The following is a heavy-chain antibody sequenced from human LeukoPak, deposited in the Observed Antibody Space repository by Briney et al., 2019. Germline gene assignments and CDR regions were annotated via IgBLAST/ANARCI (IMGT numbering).Heavy chain of an antibody. J-gene: IGHJ6*02. Sequence: GGSLRLSCAASGFTFSSYEMNWVCQAPGKGLEWVSYISSSGSTIYYADPVKGRFTISRDNAKNSLYLQMNSLRAEDTAVYYCASTMEVVVVPAAIPPYYYYGMDVWGQGTTVTVSS. CDR2: ISSSGSTI. V-gene: IGHV3-48*03. CDR1: GFTFSSYE. CDR3: ASTMEVVVVPAAIPPYYYYGMDV. D-gene: IGHD2-2*01.